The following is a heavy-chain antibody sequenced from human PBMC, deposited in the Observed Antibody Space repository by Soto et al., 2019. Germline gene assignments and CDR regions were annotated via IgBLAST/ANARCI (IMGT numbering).Heavy chain of an antibody. Sequence: EVQLLESGGGLVQPGGSLRLSCGGSGFTFNSYAMTWVRQAPGKGLEWVSAISGSGGTTYYANSVKGRFTISRDQSKDTLYLQMNSLRAEDTAIYYCAKDRHXGSXXXXXXYXDXXXXGTLVTVSS. CDR2: ISGSGGTT. J-gene: IGHJ4*02. CDR1: GFTFNSYA. CDR3: AKDRHXGSXXXXXXYXDX. D-gene: IGHD3-10*01. V-gene: IGHV3-23*01.